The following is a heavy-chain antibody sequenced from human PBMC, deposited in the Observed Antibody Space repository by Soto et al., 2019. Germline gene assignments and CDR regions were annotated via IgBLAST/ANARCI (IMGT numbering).Heavy chain of an antibody. CDR1: GGTFSSHA. D-gene: IGHD2-2*03. CDR3: GSVGYCSSTNCLFYYYHYGMDV. CDR2: INPIFGTT. V-gene: IGHV1-69*13. Sequence: ASVKVSCKASGGTFSSHAISWVRQAPGRGLEWMGGINPIFGTTNYAQNFRARVTITADESTSTAYMELSSLTSEDTAVYYCGSVGYCSSTNCLFYYYHYGMDVWGQGTTVTVSS. J-gene: IGHJ6*02.